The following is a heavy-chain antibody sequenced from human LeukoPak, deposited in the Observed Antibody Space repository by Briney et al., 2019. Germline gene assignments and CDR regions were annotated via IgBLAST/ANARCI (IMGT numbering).Heavy chain of an antibody. V-gene: IGHV4-34*01. D-gene: IGHD2-2*01. CDR1: GGSFSGYY. CDR2: INHSGST. Sequence: SETQSLTCAVYGGSFSGYYWSWIRQPPGKGLEWIGEINHSGSTNYNPSLKSRVTISVDTSKNQFSLKLSSVTAADTAVYYCARVPAAHARYYYYYGMDVWGQGTTVTVSS. CDR3: ARVPAAHARYYYYYGMDV. J-gene: IGHJ6*02.